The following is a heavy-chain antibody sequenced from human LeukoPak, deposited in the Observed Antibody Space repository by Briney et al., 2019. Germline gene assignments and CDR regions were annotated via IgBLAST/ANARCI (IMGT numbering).Heavy chain of an antibody. V-gene: IGHV1-8*01. Sequence: GASVKVSCKASGYTFTSYDINWVRQATGQGLEWMGWMNPNSGNTGYAQKFQGRVTMTRNTSISTAYMELSSLRSEDTAVYYCARGPYSSSWYGGYYYGMDVWGQGTTVTVSS. CDR3: ARGPYSSSWYGGYYYGMDV. D-gene: IGHD6-13*01. J-gene: IGHJ6*02. CDR1: GYTFTSYD. CDR2: MNPNSGNT.